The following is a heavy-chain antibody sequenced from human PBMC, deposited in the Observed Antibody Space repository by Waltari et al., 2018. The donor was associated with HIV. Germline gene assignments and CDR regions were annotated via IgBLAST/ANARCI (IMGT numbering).Heavy chain of an antibody. CDR2: SNSDNGDS. CDR1: GYTFNNYV. V-gene: IGHV1-3*02. D-gene: IGHD6-6*01. CDR3: ARGGSSPYYFAMDV. Sequence: QAQLVQSGAEVKKPGASVKVSCKASGYTFNNYVLHWERQAHGQRPEWMGWSNSDNGDSKYSQDCQGRVTSTRDTSASTVYMELSSLRSEDTGVYYCARGGSSPYYFAMDVWGQGTTVTVSS. J-gene: IGHJ6*02.